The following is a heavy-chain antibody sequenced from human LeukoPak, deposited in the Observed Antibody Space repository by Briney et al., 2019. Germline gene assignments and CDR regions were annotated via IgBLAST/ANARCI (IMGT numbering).Heavy chain of an antibody. J-gene: IGHJ5*02. CDR3: ARPVPSRLGWFDP. CDR2: IYYSGST. V-gene: IGHV4-39*01. Sequence: SQTLSLTCTVSGGSISSSSYYWGWIRQPPGKGLEWIGSIYYSGSTYYNPSLKSRVSISVHTSKNQFSLKLRSVTAADTAVYYCARPVPSRLGWFDPWGQGTLVTVSS. CDR1: GGSISSSSYY. D-gene: IGHD1-1*01.